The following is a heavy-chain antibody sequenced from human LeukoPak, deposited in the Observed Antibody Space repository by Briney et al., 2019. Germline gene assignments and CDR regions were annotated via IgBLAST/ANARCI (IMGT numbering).Heavy chain of an antibody. D-gene: IGHD2-21*01. Sequence: GGSLRLSCAASGFTFDDYAMHWVRQAPGKGVEWVSLISGDGGPTYYADSVKGRFTISRDNAKNTLFLQMNSLRAEDTAMYYCGRDGGRRGDLDYWGQGTLVTVSS. CDR1: GFTFDDYA. V-gene: IGHV3-43*02. CDR3: GRDGGRRGDLDY. J-gene: IGHJ4*02. CDR2: ISGDGGPT.